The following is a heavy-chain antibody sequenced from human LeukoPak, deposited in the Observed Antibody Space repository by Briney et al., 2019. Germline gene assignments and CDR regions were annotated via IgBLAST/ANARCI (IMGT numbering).Heavy chain of an antibody. CDR2: IYHSGST. V-gene: IGHV4-38-2*02. CDR3: ARDYSGSYHNWFDP. CDR1: GFSISSGYY. J-gene: IGHJ5*02. Sequence: SETLSLTCTVSGFSISSGYYWGWIRQPPGKGLEWIGSIYHSGSTYYNPSLKSRVTISVDTSKNQFSLKLSSVTAADRAVYYCARDYSGSYHNWFDPWGQGTLVTVSS. D-gene: IGHD1-26*01.